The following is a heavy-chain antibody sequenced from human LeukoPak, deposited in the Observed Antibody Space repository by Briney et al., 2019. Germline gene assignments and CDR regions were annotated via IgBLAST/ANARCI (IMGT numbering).Heavy chain of an antibody. J-gene: IGHJ4*02. CDR2: ISSSSYI. Sequence: GGSLRLSCAASGFTFSSYTMNWVRQAPGKGLEWVSSISSSSYIYYADSVKGRFTISRDNAKNSLYLQMNSLRAEDTAAYYCASAWGGYCSSTSCYPFDYWGQGNLVTVSS. CDR3: ASAWGGYCSSTSCYPFDY. D-gene: IGHD2-2*01. CDR1: GFTFSSYT. V-gene: IGHV3-21*01.